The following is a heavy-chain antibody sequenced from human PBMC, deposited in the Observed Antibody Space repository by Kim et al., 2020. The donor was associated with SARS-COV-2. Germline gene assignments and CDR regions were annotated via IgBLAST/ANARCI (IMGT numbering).Heavy chain of an antibody. CDR3: AKDTVLSVLTYNFYAMDV. V-gene: IGHV3-23*01. Sequence: KGRFTISGDNSKNALSLQMNSLRAEDTAVYYCAKDTVLSVLTYNFYAMDVWGQGTTVTVSS. J-gene: IGHJ6*02. D-gene: IGHD2-8*02.